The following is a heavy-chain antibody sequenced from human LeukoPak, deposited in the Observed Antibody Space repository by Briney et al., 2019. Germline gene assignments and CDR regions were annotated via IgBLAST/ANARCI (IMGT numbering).Heavy chain of an antibody. CDR2: INHSGST. CDR1: GGSFSGYY. D-gene: IGHD2-2*01. V-gene: IGHV4-34*01. J-gene: IGHJ6*02. Sequence: SETLSLTCAVYGGSFSGYYWSWIRQPPGKGLEWIGEINHSGSTNYNPSLKSRVTISVDTSKNQFSLKLSSVTAADTAVYYCAYQLPLSYYYGMDVWGQGTTVTVSS. CDR3: AYQLPLSYYYGMDV.